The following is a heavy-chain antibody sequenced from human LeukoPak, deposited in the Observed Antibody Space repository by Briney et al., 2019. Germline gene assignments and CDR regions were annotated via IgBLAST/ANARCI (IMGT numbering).Heavy chain of an antibody. Sequence: GGSLRLSCVASGFMFNIYGMHWVRQAPGKGLEWVAGLWFDGSDKYYTDSVKGRFTISRDNSKKTLYLQMKSLRVEDTALYYCARGSGSYPKQAFDIWGQGTIVTVS. CDR3: ARGSGSYPKQAFDI. CDR2: LWFDGSDK. J-gene: IGHJ3*02. CDR1: GFMFNIYG. V-gene: IGHV3-33*01. D-gene: IGHD1-26*01.